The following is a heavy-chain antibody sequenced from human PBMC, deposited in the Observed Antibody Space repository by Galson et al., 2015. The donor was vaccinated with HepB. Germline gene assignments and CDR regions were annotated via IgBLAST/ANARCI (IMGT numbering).Heavy chain of an antibody. J-gene: IGHJ4*02. Sequence: SCKASRYTFTSYGISWVRQAPGQGLEWMGWISAYNGNTNYAQKLQGRVTMTTDTSTSTAYTELRSLRSDDTAVYYCARRWEGWSCFDYWGQVTLVTVSS. CDR3: ARRWEGWSCFDY. D-gene: IGHD1-26*01. V-gene: IGHV1-18*04. CDR1: RYTFTSYG. CDR2: ISAYNGNT.